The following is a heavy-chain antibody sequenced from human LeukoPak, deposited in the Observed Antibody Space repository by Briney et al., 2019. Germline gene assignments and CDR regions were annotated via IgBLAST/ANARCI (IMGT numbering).Heavy chain of an antibody. Sequence: GGSLRLSCAVSGLPFSCYPMSWVRQAPGKGLGWVSAISGSGGSTYYADSVRGRFPISRDNSKNTLYLQMNSLRAEDTAVYYCAKDVAGPGDAFYIWGQGTMVTVSS. CDR3: AKDVAGPGDAFYI. CDR1: GLPFSCYP. V-gene: IGHV3-23*01. J-gene: IGHJ3*02. CDR2: ISGSGGST. D-gene: IGHD6-19*01.